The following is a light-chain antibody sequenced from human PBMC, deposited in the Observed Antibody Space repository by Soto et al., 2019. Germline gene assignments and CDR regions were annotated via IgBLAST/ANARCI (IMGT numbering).Light chain of an antibody. CDR2: GAS. CDR1: QSIRSNY. V-gene: IGKV3-20*01. Sequence: EIVLTQSPGTLSLSPGERATLSCRASQSIRSNYVALYQQKPGQGPRLLIYGASSRATGIPDRFSGSGSGTDFTLIISRLEPEDFAVYYCQQYYNWPLTFGGGTKVDIK. J-gene: IGKJ4*01. CDR3: QQYYNWPLT.